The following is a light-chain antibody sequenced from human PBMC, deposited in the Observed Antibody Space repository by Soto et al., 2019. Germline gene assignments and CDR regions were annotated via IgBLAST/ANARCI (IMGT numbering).Light chain of an antibody. V-gene: IGKV3D-15*01. J-gene: IGKJ5*01. CDR3: QQYNIWPPIT. CDR2: DAS. Sequence: LEMTGSQDPLAWYAGKTPTLSYRSSQSVSSYLAWYQQKPGQAPRLLIYDASNRATGIPDRFSGSVSGTEFTLTITGLQSEDIALYYCQQYNIWPPITFGQGTRLEI. CDR1: QSVSSY.